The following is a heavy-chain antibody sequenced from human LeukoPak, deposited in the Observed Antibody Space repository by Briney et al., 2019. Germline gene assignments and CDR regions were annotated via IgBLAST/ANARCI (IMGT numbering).Heavy chain of an antibody. CDR3: ARSVEWLLYNYYYYYMDV. J-gene: IGHJ6*03. CDR2: ISSSSSYI. CDR1: GFTFSSYS. Sequence: GGSLRLSCAASGFTFSSYSMNWVRQAPGKGLEWVSSISSSSSYIYYADSVKGRFTISRDNAKNSLYLQMNSLRAGDTAVYYCARSVEWLLYNYYYYYMDVWGKGTTVTVSS. D-gene: IGHD3-3*01. V-gene: IGHV3-21*01.